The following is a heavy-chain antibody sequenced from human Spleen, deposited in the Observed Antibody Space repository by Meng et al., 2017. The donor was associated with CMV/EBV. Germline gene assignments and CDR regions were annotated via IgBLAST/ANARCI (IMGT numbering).Heavy chain of an antibody. D-gene: IGHD2-2*03. CDR2: LIPLSGTP. J-gene: IGHJ4*02. V-gene: IGHV1-69*05. CDR3: ARGLKTSLTGYCLSTSCYGPFDS. Sequence: INWVRQAPGQGLEWMGGLIPLSGTPNYAQKFQGRVTISTDESTSAAYMELTSLRSEDTALYYCARGLKTSLTGYCLSTSCYGPFDSWGQGTLVTVSS.